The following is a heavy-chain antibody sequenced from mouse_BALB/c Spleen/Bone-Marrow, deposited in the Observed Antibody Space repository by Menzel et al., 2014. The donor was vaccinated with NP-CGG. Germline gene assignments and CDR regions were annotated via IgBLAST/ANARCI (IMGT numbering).Heavy chain of an antibody. CDR3: TRQGFAC. J-gene: IGHJ3*01. CDR1: GYTFSSYW. Sequence: QVHVKQSGPELMKPGASVKISCKATGYTFSSYWIEWVKQRPGHGLEWIGEILPGSGNTHYNGKFKGKATFTADTSSNTAYMQLSSLTSEDSAVYYCTRQGFACWGQGTLVTVSA. V-gene: IGHV1-9*01. CDR2: ILPGSGNT.